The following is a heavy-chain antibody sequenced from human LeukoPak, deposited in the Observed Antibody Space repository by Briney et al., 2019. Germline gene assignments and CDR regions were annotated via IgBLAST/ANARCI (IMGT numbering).Heavy chain of an antibody. Sequence: PGASVKVSCTASGYTFTGYYMHWVRQAPGQGLEWMGWINPNSGGTNYAQKFQGRVTMTRDTSISTAYMELSRLRSDDTAVYYCARAYYYDSSGYPDYWGQGTLVTVSS. V-gene: IGHV1-2*02. CDR2: INPNSGGT. J-gene: IGHJ4*02. D-gene: IGHD3-22*01. CDR1: GYTFTGYY. CDR3: ARAYYYDSSGYPDY.